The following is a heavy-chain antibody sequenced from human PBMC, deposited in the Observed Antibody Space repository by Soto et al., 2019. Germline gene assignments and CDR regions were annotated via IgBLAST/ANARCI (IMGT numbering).Heavy chain of an antibody. J-gene: IGHJ4*02. CDR1: GFTFSNYG. V-gene: IGHV3-33*08. CDR2: IWYDGSNK. Sequence: GGSLRLSCAASGFTFSNYGMHWVRQAPGKGLEWVAVIWYDGSNKYYADSVKGRVTISRDNSKNTLYLQMNSLRAEDTAVYYCARDTDGYFDYWGQGTLVTVSS. D-gene: IGHD4-4*01. CDR3: ARDTDGYFDY.